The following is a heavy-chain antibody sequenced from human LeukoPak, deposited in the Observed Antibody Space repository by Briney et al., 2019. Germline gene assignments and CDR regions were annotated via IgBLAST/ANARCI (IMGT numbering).Heavy chain of an antibody. CDR1: GDSISSGDYY. V-gene: IGHV4-30-4*02. D-gene: IGHD3-3*01. CDR2: IYYSGST. J-gene: IGHJ6*03. Sequence: PSETLSLTCNVSGDSISSGDYYWSWIRQPPGQGLEWIGYIYYSGSTYYNPSLKSRVTISVDTSKNQFSLELSSVTAADTAVYYCARDLAPNYYDFWSGYQGYYYMDVWGKGTTVTVSS. CDR3: ARDLAPNYYDFWSGYQGYYYMDV.